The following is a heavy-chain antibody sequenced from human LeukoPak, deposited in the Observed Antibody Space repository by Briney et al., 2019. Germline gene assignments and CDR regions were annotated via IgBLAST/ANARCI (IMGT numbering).Heavy chain of an antibody. J-gene: IGHJ6*04. CDR1: GGSISSGSYY. Sequence: PSQTLSLTCTVPGGSISSGSYYWSWIRQPAGKGLEWIGRVYTSGSTDYNPSLKSRVTISFDTTKNQFSLNLSSVTAADTAVYYCARATNRITIFGVVTLRHLDVWGKGTTVTVSS. D-gene: IGHD3-3*01. CDR2: VYTSGST. V-gene: IGHV4-61*02. CDR3: ARATNRITIFGVVTLRHLDV.